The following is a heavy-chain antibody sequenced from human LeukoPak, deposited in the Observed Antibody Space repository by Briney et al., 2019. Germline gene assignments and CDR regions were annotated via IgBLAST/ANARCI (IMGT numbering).Heavy chain of an antibody. J-gene: IGHJ3*02. CDR3: AGEMVRDAFDI. D-gene: IGHD2-8*01. V-gene: IGHV4-31*03. CDR2: VSSSGTT. CDR1: GGSISRDGHY. Sequence: SETLSLTCTVSGGSISRDGHYWSWIRQYPGKGLESIGSVSSSGTTTYNPSLKSRVTISLDTSQNQFSLNLRSLTAADTAVYYCAGEMVRDAFDIWGQGTMVTVSS.